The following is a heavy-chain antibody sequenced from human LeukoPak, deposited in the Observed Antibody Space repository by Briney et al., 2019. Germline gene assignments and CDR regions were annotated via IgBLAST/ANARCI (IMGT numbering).Heavy chain of an antibody. V-gene: IGHV3-7*01. D-gene: IGHD2-2*01. J-gene: IGHJ3*02. Sequence: GGSLRLSCAASEFTFTNFWMSWVRQAPGKGLEWAANTNRDGSEKYYVDSVKGRVTISRDNVMNFLYLQLNSLRVDDTAVYFCARDSASCRGCAFDIWGQGTVVTVSS. CDR3: ARDSASCRGCAFDI. CDR2: TNRDGSEK. CDR1: EFTFTNFW.